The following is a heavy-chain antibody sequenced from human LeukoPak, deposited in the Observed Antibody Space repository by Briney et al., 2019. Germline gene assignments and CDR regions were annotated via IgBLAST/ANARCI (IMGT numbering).Heavy chain of an antibody. J-gene: IGHJ3*02. Sequence: ASVKVSCKASGYTFTGYYMHWVRQAPGQGLEWMGWINPNSGGTNYAQKFQGRVTMTRDTSISTAYMELRSLRSDDTAVYYCARSGYCSGGSCSPNGAFDIWGQGTMVTVSS. D-gene: IGHD2-15*01. CDR2: INPNSGGT. CDR3: ARSGYCSGGSCSPNGAFDI. V-gene: IGHV1-2*02. CDR1: GYTFTGYY.